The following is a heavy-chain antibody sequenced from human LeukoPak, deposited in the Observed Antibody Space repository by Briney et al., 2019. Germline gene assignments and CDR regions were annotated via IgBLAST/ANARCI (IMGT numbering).Heavy chain of an antibody. CDR2: IFYSGST. J-gene: IGHJ5*02. CDR3: SGGSRRWRWFDP. CDR1: GRSISSSSYY. Sequence: SETLSLTCPVSGRSISSSSYYWGWLRQPPGKGLEWTGRIFYSGSTHYNPSPKSRVTISVDTSKNQFSLKLSSVTAADTAVYYCSGGSRRWRWFDPWGQGTLVTVSS. D-gene: IGHD2-15*01. V-gene: IGHV4-39*07.